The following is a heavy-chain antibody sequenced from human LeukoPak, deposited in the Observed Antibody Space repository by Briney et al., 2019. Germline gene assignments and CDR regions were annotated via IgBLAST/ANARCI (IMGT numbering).Heavy chain of an antibody. J-gene: IGHJ3*02. CDR2: IYYSGST. Sequence: SETLSLACTVSGGSISSSSYYWGWIRQPPGKGLEWIGSIYYSGSTYYNPSLKSRVTISVDTSKNQFSPKLSSVTAADTAVYYCARGFTMIVVVMDAFDIWGQGTMVTVSS. V-gene: IGHV4-39*07. D-gene: IGHD3-22*01. CDR3: ARGFTMIVVVMDAFDI. CDR1: GGSISSSSYY.